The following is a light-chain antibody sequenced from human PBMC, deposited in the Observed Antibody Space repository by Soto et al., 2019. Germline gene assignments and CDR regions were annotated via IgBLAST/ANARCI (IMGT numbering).Light chain of an antibody. CDR3: QHFQAFSP. Sequence: DIQMTQSPSTLSASVGDRVTITCRASQSVNRWLAWYQQKPGGAPKLLISKTSVLENGVPSRFSGSGLGTEFTLTTSTLQPEDFATYYCQHFQAFSPCGPETKVEIK. V-gene: IGKV1-5*03. CDR1: QSVNRW. J-gene: IGKJ1*01. CDR2: KTS.